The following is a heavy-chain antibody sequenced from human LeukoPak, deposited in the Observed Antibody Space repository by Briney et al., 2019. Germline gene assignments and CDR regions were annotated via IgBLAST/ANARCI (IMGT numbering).Heavy chain of an antibody. Sequence: SETLSLTCTVSGGSISSYYWSWIRQPPGKGLGWIGYIYYSGSTNYNPSLKSRVTISVDTSKNQFSLKLSSVTAADTAVYYCARESTTPHFDYWGQGTLVAVSS. V-gene: IGHV4-59*12. CDR2: IYYSGST. D-gene: IGHD2/OR15-2a*01. J-gene: IGHJ4*02. CDR1: GGSISSYY. CDR3: ARESTTPHFDY.